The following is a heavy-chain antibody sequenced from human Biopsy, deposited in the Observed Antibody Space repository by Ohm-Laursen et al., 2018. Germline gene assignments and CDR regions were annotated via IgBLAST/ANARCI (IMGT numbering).Heavy chain of an antibody. J-gene: IGHJ4*02. CDR1: GYTFTNYA. D-gene: IGHD3-3*01. Sequence: SSVKVSCKASGYTFTNYAINWVRQAPGQGLEWLGWISVKTGNTNYTQKLQGRVTMTTDTSTNTAYMELRSLRSDDTVLYYCAREGTSVTFFGKISDYYFDFWGPGTVVTVSS. V-gene: IGHV1-18*01. CDR2: ISVKTGNT. CDR3: AREGTSVTFFGKISDYYFDF.